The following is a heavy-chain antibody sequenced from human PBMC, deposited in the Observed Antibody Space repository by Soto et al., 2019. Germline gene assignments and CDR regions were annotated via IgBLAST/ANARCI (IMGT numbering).Heavy chain of an antibody. J-gene: IGHJ4*02. CDR2: VYYSGST. D-gene: IGHD5-18*01. V-gene: IGHV4-59*01. CDR3: ARLKRYSCPYYCDF. CDR1: GGSISSYY. Sequence: QVQLQESGPGLVKPSETLSLTCTVSGGSISSYYWSWIRQPPGKGLEWIGYVYYSGSTNYNPSLQSRVNILIDTSKNQFSLRLSSVTDADTAGYYCARLKRYSCPYYCDFWGQGTLVTVSS.